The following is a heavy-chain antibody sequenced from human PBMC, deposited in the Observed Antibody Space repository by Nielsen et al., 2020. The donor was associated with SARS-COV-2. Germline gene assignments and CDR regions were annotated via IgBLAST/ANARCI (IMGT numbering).Heavy chain of an antibody. CDR1: GFTFSSYG. Sequence: GESLKISCAASGFTFSSYGMHWVRQAPGKGLEWVSAISGSGSRTYCVDYLKGRFTISRDNSKNTLYLQMNSLRAEDTAVYYCAKRGGTFYYDSSGYPFFAMDVWGQGTTVTVSS. D-gene: IGHD3-22*01. CDR2: ISGSGSRT. J-gene: IGHJ6*02. V-gene: IGHV3-23*01. CDR3: AKRGGTFYYDSSGYPFFAMDV.